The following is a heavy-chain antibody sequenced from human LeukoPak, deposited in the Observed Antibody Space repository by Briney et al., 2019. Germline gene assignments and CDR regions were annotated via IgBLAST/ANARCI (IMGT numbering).Heavy chain of an antibody. V-gene: IGHV1-2*06. J-gene: IGHJ4*02. D-gene: IGHD4-11*01. CDR3: AVYSNYYYFDY. Sequence: ASVKVSCKASGYTFTGYYMHWVRQAPGQGLEWMGRINPNSGGTNYAQKFQGRVTMTRDTSISTAYMELSRLRPDDTAVYYCAVYSNYYYFDYWGQGTLVTVSS. CDR2: INPNSGGT. CDR1: GYTFTGYY.